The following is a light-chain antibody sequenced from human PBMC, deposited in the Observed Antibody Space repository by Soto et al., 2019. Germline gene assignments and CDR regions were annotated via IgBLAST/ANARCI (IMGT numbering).Light chain of an antibody. V-gene: IGKV3-15*01. J-gene: IGKJ1*01. CDR2: DTS. CDR1: QSVRNN. CDR3: QQYNNWPWT. Sequence: EIVLSQSPGTLSLSPGERATLSCRASQSVRNNYLAWYQQRPGQTPRLLIYDTSIRSTGVPARFSGSRSGTYFTLTISSLQSEDFAVYYCQQYNNWPWTFGQGTKVDTK.